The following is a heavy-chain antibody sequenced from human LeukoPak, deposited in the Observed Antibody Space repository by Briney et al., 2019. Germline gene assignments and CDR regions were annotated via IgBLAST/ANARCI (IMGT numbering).Heavy chain of an antibody. Sequence: PGGSLRLSCAASGFTFDDYAMHWVRQAPGKGLEWVSGISWNSGSIGYADSVKGRFTISRDNAKNSLYLQMNSLRAEDTALYYCAKGVSPTYYDFWSGYHSNKDYGMDVWGQGTTVTVSS. J-gene: IGHJ6*02. D-gene: IGHD3-3*01. CDR2: ISWNSGSI. V-gene: IGHV3-9*01. CDR3: AKGVSPTYYDFWSGYHSNKDYGMDV. CDR1: GFTFDDYA.